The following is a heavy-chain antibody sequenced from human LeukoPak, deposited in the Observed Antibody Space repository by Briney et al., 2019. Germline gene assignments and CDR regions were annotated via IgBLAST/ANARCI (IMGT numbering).Heavy chain of an antibody. CDR2: INPNSGGT. CDR3: ARGDRSGYYYPIDY. D-gene: IGHD3-22*01. CDR1: GYTFTGYY. Sequence: GASVKVSCKASGYTFTGYYMHWVRQAPGQRLEWMGWINPNSGGTNYAQKVQGRVTMTRDTSISTAYMELSRLRSDDTAVYYCARGDRSGYYYPIDYWGQGTLVTVSS. J-gene: IGHJ4*02. V-gene: IGHV1-2*02.